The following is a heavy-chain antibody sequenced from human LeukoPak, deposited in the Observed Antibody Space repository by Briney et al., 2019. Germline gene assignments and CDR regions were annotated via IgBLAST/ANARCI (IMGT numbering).Heavy chain of an antibody. CDR2: IWFDGNSK. J-gene: IGHJ5*02. Sequence: GSLRLSCAASGFTFSSFGMHWVRQAPGKGLEWVAVIWFDGNSKYYADSVKGRFTISRDNSKNTLYLQMNSLRAEDTALYYCVKLRGLGVVPGDTWGLGTLVTVSS. D-gene: IGHD2-2*01. CDR1: GFTFSSFG. V-gene: IGHV3-33*06. CDR3: VKLRGLGVVPGDT.